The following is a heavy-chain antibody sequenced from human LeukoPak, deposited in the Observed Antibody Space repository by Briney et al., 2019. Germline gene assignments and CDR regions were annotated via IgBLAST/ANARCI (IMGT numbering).Heavy chain of an antibody. V-gene: IGHV3-23*01. CDR1: GFTFSSYA. J-gene: IGHJ6*02. CDR3: AKPFRHYYDSRGYYGMDV. CDR2: ISGSGGST. D-gene: IGHD3-22*01. Sequence: GGSLRLSCAASGFTFSSYAMSWVRQAPGKGLEWVSAISGSGGSTYCADSVKGRFTISRDNSKNTLYLQMNSLRAEDTAVYYCAKPFRHYYDSRGYYGMDVWGQGTTVTVSS.